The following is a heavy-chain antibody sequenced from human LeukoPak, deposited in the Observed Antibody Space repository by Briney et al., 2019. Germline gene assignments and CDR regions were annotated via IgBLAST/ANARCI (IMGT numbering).Heavy chain of an antibody. J-gene: IGHJ4*02. CDR2: ISAYNGNT. V-gene: IGHV1-18*01. Sequence: ASVKVSCKASGYTFTSYGISWVRQAPGQGLEWMGWISAYNGNTNYAQKFQGRVTITTDESTSTAYMELSSLRSEDTAVYYCASWYYDSSGYFPDYWGQGTLVTVSS. CDR1: GYTFTSYG. D-gene: IGHD3-22*01. CDR3: ASWYYDSSGYFPDY.